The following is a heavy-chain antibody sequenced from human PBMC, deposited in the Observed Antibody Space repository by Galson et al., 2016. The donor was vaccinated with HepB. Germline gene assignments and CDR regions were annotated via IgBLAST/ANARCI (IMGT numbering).Heavy chain of an antibody. CDR1: GFLFNSTGVG. Sequence: PALVKPTQTLTLTCTFSGFLFNSTGVGVAWIRQPPGQALEWLALLYWDGDKLYSPSLESRLAITKDASRNQVVLTMTNVDPVDTATYFCPHRHSWLRAFDVWGPGAVVAVSS. V-gene: IGHV2-5*02. D-gene: IGHD6-19*01. J-gene: IGHJ3*01. CDR3: PHRHSWLRAFDV. CDR2: LYWDGDK.